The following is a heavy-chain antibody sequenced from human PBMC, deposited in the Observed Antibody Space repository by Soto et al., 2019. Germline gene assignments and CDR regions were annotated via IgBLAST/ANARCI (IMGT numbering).Heavy chain of an antibody. CDR3: ARHSADPSVYSYGLHPPYYYGMDV. CDR2: IYPGDSDT. Sequence: LGESLKISCKGSGYRFTSYWIGWVRQMPGKGLEWMGIIYPGDSDTRYSPSLQGQVTISADKSISTAYVQWSSLKASDTAMYYCARHSADPSVYSYGLHPPYYYGMDVWGQGTTVTVSS. J-gene: IGHJ6*02. V-gene: IGHV5-51*01. CDR1: GYRFTSYW. D-gene: IGHD5-18*01.